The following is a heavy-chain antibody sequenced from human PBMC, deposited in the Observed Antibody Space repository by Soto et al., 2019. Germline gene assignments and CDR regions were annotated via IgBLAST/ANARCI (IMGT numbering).Heavy chain of an antibody. J-gene: IGHJ4*02. CDR3: ARMNYDSSGYFDY. V-gene: IGHV4-34*01. CDR2: INHSGST. Sequence: SETLSLTCAVYGGSFSGYYWSWIRQPPGKGLEWIGEINHSGSTNYNPSLKSRVTISVDTSKNQFSLKLSPVTAADTAVYYCARMNYDSSGYFDYWGQGTLVTVSS. D-gene: IGHD3-22*01. CDR1: GGSFSGYY.